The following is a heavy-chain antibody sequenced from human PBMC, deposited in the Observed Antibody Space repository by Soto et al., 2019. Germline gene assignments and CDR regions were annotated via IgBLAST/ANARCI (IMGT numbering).Heavy chain of an antibody. CDR3: AKGGDYAVY. CDR1: GFIFSSYG. Sequence: QVQLVESGGGVVQPGRSLRLSCAASGFIFSSYGMHWVRQAPGKGLEWVAVISYDGSNKYYADSVKGRFTISRDNSKNTLYLQMNSLRAEDTAVYYCAKGGDYAVYWGQGTLVTVSS. D-gene: IGHD4-17*01. J-gene: IGHJ4*02. V-gene: IGHV3-30*18. CDR2: ISYDGSNK.